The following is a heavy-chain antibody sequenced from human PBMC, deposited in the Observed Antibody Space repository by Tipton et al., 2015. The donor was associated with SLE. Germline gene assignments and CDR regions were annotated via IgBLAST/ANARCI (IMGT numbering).Heavy chain of an antibody. Sequence: SLRLSCAASGFTFRDYAMHWVRQAPGKGLQWVSGISWNSDYIAYADSVEGRFTISRDNAKKSLFLQMSSLRPEDTAFYYCAREKTGAHLDAFDIWGQGTMVTVSS. CDR3: AREKTGAHLDAFDI. CDR2: ISWNSDYI. CDR1: GFTFRDYA. V-gene: IGHV3-9*01. D-gene: IGHD7-27*01. J-gene: IGHJ3*02.